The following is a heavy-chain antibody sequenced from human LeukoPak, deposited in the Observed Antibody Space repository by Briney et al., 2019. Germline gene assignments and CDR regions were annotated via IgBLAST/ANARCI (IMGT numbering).Heavy chain of an antibody. D-gene: IGHD5-12*01. Sequence: GGSLRLSCAASGFTFSSYSMNWVRQAPGKGLEWVSSISSSSSYIYYADSVKGRFTISRDNAKNSLYLQMNSLRAEDTAVYYCARRVATVDSYNWFDPWGQGTLVTVPS. CDR3: ARRVATVDSYNWFDP. CDR2: ISSSSSYI. CDR1: GFTFSSYS. J-gene: IGHJ5*02. V-gene: IGHV3-21*01.